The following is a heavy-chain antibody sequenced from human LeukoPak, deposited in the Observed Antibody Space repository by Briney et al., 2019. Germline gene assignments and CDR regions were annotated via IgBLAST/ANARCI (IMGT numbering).Heavy chain of an antibody. D-gene: IGHD3-22*01. CDR2: INHSGST. J-gene: IGHJ3*02. CDR1: GGFFSGYY. V-gene: IGHV4-34*01. Sequence: SETLSLTCAVYGGFFSGYYWSWIRQPPGKGLEWIGEINHSGSTNYNPSLKSRVTISVDTSKNQFSLKLSSVTAADTAVYYCARKRAPYDSSGYYYRQGFDIWGQGTMVTVSS. CDR3: ARKRAPYDSSGYYYRQGFDI.